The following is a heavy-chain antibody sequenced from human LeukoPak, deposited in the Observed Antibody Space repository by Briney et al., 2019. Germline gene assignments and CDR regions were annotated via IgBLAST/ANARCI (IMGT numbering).Heavy chain of an antibody. CDR1: GGSLSSYY. V-gene: IGHV4-59*08. CDR2: IYYSGST. Sequence: SETLSLTCTVSGGSLSSYYWSWIRQPPGKGLEWIGYIYYSGSTNYNPSLKSRVTISVDTSKNLFSLNLSSVTAADTAVYYCARHTPTWFYFDYWGQGTLVTVSS. D-gene: IGHD3-9*01. J-gene: IGHJ4*02. CDR3: ARHTPTWFYFDY.